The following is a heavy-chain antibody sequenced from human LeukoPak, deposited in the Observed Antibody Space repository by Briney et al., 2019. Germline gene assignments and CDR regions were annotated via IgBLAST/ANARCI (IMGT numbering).Heavy chain of an antibody. CDR1: GFTFRSHA. Sequence: GGSLRLSCVGSGFTFRSHAMSWVRQAPEKGLEFVSGIYENGGTTYYADSVKGRFTISRDNAKNSLYLQMNSLRAEDTAVYYCARDQEGGPKTGSGWYYDYWGQGTLVTVSS. CDR3: ARDQEGGPKTGSGWYYDY. D-gene: IGHD6-19*01. CDR2: IYENGGTT. V-gene: IGHV3-23*01. J-gene: IGHJ4*02.